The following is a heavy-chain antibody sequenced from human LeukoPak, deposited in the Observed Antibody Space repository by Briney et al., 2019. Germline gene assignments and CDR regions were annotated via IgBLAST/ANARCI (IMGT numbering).Heavy chain of an antibody. V-gene: IGHV3-30*02. CDR3: AKDDGGVATGQFDY. D-gene: IGHD5-12*01. CDR1: GFTFSSYP. J-gene: IGHJ4*02. Sequence: PGGSLRLSCAASGFTFSSYPMHWVRQAPGKGLEWVAFIRYDGSNKFYADSVKGRFTISRDNSKNTLYLRMNSLTTEDTAVYYCAKDDGGVATGQFDYWGQGTLVTVSS. CDR2: IRYDGSNK.